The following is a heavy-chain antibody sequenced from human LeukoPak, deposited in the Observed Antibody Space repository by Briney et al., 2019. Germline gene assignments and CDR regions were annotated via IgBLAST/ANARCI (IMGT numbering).Heavy chain of an antibody. D-gene: IGHD3-10*01. CDR2: INHSGST. V-gene: IGHV4-34*01. CDR1: GGSFSGYY. J-gene: IGHJ4*02. CDR3: ASDYYGSGSYFGY. Sequence: SETLSLTCAVYGGSFSGYYWSWIRQPPGKGLEWIGEINHSGSTNYNPSLKSRVTMSVDTSKNQFSLKLSSVTAADTAVYYCASDYYGSGSYFGYWGQGTLVTVSS.